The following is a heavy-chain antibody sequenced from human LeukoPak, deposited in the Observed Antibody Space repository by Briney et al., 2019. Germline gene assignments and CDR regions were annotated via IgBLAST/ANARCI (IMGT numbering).Heavy chain of an antibody. Sequence: PGGSLRLSCAASGFTFSSYAMSWVRQAPGKGLEWVSAISGSGGSTYYADSVKGRFTISRDNSKNTLYLQMNSLRAEVTAVYYCAKGIAYYYDSSDYWGQGTLVTVSS. CDR2: ISGSGGST. D-gene: IGHD3-22*01. CDR1: GFTFSSYA. V-gene: IGHV3-23*01. CDR3: AKGIAYYYDSSDY. J-gene: IGHJ4*02.